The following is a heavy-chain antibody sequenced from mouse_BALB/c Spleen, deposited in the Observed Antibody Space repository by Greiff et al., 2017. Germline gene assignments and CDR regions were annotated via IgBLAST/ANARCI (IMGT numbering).Heavy chain of an antibody. CDR2: IYPGSGST. Sequence: QVQLQQPGAELVKPGTSVKLSCKASGYNFTSYWINWVKLRPGQGLEWIGDIYPGSGSTNYNEKFKSKATLTVDTSSSTAYMQLSSLASEDSALYYCARSGYSDYWGQGTTLTVSS. D-gene: IGHD3-1*01. J-gene: IGHJ2*01. CDR3: ARSGYSDY. V-gene: IGHV1-55*01. CDR1: GYNFTSYW.